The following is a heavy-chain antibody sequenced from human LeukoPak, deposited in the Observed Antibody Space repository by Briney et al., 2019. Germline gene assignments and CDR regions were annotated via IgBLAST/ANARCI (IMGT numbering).Heavy chain of an antibody. Sequence: SESLSLTCPVSGDSFSINNYWTWVRQPPGKVLEWIGEIYRSGATNYNPSLRSRVTVSLDKSKNQFSLRPNSVTAADTAIYYCARNAGYSDLNYWGQGVLVTVSS. J-gene: IGHJ4*02. D-gene: IGHD3-22*01. CDR2: IYRSGAT. V-gene: IGHV4-4*02. CDR3: ARNAGYSDLNY. CDR1: GDSFSINNY.